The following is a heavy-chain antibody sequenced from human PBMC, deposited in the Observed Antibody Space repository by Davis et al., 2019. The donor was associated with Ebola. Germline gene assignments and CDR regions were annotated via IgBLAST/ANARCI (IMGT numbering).Heavy chain of an antibody. J-gene: IGHJ4*02. CDR3: ASPPRGELRELPLDY. Sequence: AASVKVSCKASGGTFSSYAISWVRQAPGQGLEWMGGIIPIFGTANYAQKFQGRVTITADKSTSTAYMELSSLRSEDTAVYYCASPPRGELRELPLDYWGQGTLVTVSS. CDR2: IIPIFGTA. D-gene: IGHD1-26*01. CDR1: GGTFSSYA. V-gene: IGHV1-69*06.